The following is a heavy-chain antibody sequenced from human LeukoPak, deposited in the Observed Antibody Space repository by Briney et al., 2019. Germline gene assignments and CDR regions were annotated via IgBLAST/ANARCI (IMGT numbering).Heavy chain of an antibody. J-gene: IGHJ4*02. V-gene: IGHV1-18*04. CDR2: ISAYNGNT. CDR1: GYTFTSYG. Sequence: APVKVSCKASGYTFTSYGISWVRQAPGQGLEWMGWISAYNGNTNYAQKLQGRVTMTTDTSTSTAYMELRSLRSDDTAVYYCARSSIMITFGGVIVTKLDYWGQGTLVTVSS. CDR3: ARSSIMITFGGVIVTKLDY. D-gene: IGHD3-16*02.